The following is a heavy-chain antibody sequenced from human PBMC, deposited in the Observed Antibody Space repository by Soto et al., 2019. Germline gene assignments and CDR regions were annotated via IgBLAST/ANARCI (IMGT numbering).Heavy chain of an antibody. CDR2: INTNTGNP. J-gene: IGHJ5*02. V-gene: IGHV7-4-1*01. CDR1: GYTFTSYA. CDR3: ARGMPKDMGYCSGGSCYSGWFDP. Sequence: QVQLVQSGSELKKPGASVKVSCKASGYTFTSYAMNWVRQAPGQGLEWMGWINTNTGNPTYAQGFTVRFVFSLDTSVSTSYLQICSLKAEDTAVYYCARGMPKDMGYCSGGSCYSGWFDPWGQGNLVTVSS. D-gene: IGHD2-15*01.